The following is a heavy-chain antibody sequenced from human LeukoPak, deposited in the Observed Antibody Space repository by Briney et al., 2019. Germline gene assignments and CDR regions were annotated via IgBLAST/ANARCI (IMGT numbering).Heavy chain of an antibody. CDR2: INPNSGGT. CDR3: ARDPSSSDPFDY. Sequence: ASVKVSCKASGYTFTGYYMHWVRQAPGQGLEWMGWINPNSGGTNYAQKFQGRVTMTRDTSISTAYVELSRLRSDDTAVYYCARDPSSSDPFDYWGQGTLVTVSS. CDR1: GYTFTGYY. D-gene: IGHD6-6*01. V-gene: IGHV1-2*02. J-gene: IGHJ4*02.